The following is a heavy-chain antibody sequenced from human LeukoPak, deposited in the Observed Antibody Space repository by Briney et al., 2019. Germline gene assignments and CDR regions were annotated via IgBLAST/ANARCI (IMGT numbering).Heavy chain of an antibody. V-gene: IGHV4-39*01. CDR1: GGSISSSSYY. CDR2: IYYSGST. CDR3: ARHSVLGGYYFDY. J-gene: IGHJ4*02. D-gene: IGHD2/OR15-2a*01. Sequence: SETLSLTCTVSGGSISSSSYYWGWIRQPPGKGLEWIGSIYYSGSTYYNPSLKSRVTISVDTSKNQFSLKLSSVTAADTAVYYCARHSVLGGYYFDYRGQGTLVTVSS.